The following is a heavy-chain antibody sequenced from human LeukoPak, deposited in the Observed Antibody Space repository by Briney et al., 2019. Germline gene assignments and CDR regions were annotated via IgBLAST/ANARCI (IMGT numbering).Heavy chain of an antibody. V-gene: IGHV3-23*01. D-gene: IGHD3-16*01. CDR1: GFTFSNYA. CDR3: ARSFDNYYYYHMDV. J-gene: IGHJ6*04. CDR2: ISSAGGSK. Sequence: SGGSLRLSCAASGFTFSNYAMSWVRQAPGKGLEWVSPISSAGGSKYYTDSVKGRFTISRDNAKNSLYLQMNSLRAEDTAVYYCARSFDNYYYYHMDVWGKGTTVTVSS.